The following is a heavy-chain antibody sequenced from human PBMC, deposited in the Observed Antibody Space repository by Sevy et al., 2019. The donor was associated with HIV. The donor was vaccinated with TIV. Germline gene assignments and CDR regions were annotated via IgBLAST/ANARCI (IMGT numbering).Heavy chain of an antibody. V-gene: IGHV3-30*04. J-gene: IGHJ4*02. D-gene: IGHD2-8*01. CDR1: GFTFPIYS. Sequence: GGSLRLSCVASGFTFPIYSVLWVRQAPGKGLEWLTLISYDGNYKYYADSVKGRFTISRDNSNNILYLQMSSLRVEDPALYFCARVAVEYCTNDCYHRFDHWGLGTLVTVSS. CDR2: ISYDGNYK. CDR3: ARVAVEYCTNDCYHRFDH.